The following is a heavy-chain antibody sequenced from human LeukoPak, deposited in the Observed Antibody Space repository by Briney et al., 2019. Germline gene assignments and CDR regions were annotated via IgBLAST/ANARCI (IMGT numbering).Heavy chain of an antibody. V-gene: IGHV4-34*01. J-gene: IGHJ4*02. D-gene: IGHD6-19*01. Sequence: PSETLSLTCAVYGGSFIGYYWSWIRQPPGKGLEWIGEINHSGSTNYNPSLKRRVTISLDTSKNQFSLKLSSVTAADTAVYYCARGPAADSSGWYGTDYWGQGTLVTVSS. CDR3: ARGPAADSSGWYGTDY. CDR2: INHSGST. CDR1: GGSFIGYY.